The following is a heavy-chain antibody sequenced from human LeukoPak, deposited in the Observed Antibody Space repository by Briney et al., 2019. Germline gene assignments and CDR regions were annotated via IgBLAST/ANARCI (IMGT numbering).Heavy chain of an antibody. D-gene: IGHD3-10*01. Sequence: PSETLSLTCTVSGGSISSYCWSWIRQPPEKGQEWIGYIYYSGSTNYNPSLKSRVTISVDTSKNQFSLKLSSVTAADTAVYYCARARGYYYMDVWGKGTTVTVSS. CDR2: IYYSGST. CDR3: ARARGYYYMDV. V-gene: IGHV4-59*01. CDR1: GGSISSYC. J-gene: IGHJ6*03.